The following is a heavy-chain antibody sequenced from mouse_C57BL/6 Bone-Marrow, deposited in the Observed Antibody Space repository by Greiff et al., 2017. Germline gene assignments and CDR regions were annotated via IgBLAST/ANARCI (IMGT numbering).Heavy chain of an antibody. CDR1: GYTFTSYW. V-gene: IGHV1-64*01. CDR2: IHPNSGST. J-gene: IGHJ2*01. Sequence: QVHVKQPGAELVKPGASVKLSCKASGYTFTSYWMHWVKQRPGQGLEWIGMIHPNSGSTNYNENFKSKATLTVDKSSCTAYMQLSSLTSEDSAVYCCARRGYYDYWGQGTTLTVS. CDR3: ARRGYYDY. D-gene: IGHD2-3*01.